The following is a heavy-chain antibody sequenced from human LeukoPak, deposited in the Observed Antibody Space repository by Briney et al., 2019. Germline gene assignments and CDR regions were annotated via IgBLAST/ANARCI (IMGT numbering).Heavy chain of an antibody. J-gene: IGHJ5*02. D-gene: IGHD3-9*01. Sequence: GASVKVSCKASGYTFTSYDINWVRQATGQRLEWMGWMNPNSGNTGYAQKFQGRVTMTRNTSINTAYMELSSLGSEDTAVYYCARVDYDILTGYSPNWFDPWGQGTLVTVSS. CDR2: MNPNSGNT. CDR1: GYTFTSYD. V-gene: IGHV1-8*01. CDR3: ARVDYDILTGYSPNWFDP.